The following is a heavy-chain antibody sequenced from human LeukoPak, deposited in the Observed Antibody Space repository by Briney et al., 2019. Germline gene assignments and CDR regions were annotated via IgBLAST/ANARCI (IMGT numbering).Heavy chain of an antibody. Sequence: GGSLRLSCAASGFIFSSYSMNWARQAPGKGLEWISFISSVSSTIFYADSVKGRFNISRDNVKNSLYLQMNGLRAEDTAVYYCARVHGGYPFDQWGQGTLVTVSS. D-gene: IGHD2-15*01. J-gene: IGHJ4*02. CDR3: ARVHGGYPFDQ. CDR2: ISSVSSTI. CDR1: GFIFSSYS. V-gene: IGHV3-48*01.